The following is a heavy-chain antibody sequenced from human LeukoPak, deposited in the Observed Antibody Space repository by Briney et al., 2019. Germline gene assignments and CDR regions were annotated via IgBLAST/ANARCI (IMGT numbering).Heavy chain of an antibody. V-gene: IGHV3-30*03. CDR2: ISYDGSNK. CDR3: ARHASTHYFDS. D-gene: IGHD2/OR15-2a*01. CDR1: GFTFSSYG. J-gene: IGHJ4*02. Sequence: GGSLRLSCAASGFTFSSYGMHWVRQAPGKGLEWVAVISYDGSNKYYADSGKGRFTISRDNSKNTLYLQMNSLRAEDTAMYYCARHASTHYFDSWGQGTLVTVSS.